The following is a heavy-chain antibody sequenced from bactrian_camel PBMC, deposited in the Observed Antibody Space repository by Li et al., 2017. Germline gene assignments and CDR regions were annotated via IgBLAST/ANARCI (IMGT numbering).Heavy chain of an antibody. Sequence: QLVESGGGLVQPGGSLTLSCASAGYTISTYYRVFCMGWFRQAPGKGLEWVSGIMSGGSFTDYADSVKGRFTISRDNAKNTVYLQLNSLKTEDTAMYYCANLGPQYCSGGYCYPRYNYWGQGTQVTVS. J-gene: IGHJ4*01. V-gene: IGHV3S40*01. CDR3: ANLGPQYCSGGYCYPRYNY. D-gene: IGHD2*01. CDR1: GYTISTYY. CDR2: IMSGGSFT.